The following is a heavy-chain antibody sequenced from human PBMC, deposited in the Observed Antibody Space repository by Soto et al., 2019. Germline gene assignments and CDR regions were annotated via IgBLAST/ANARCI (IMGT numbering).Heavy chain of an antibody. D-gene: IGHD2-15*01. CDR1: GFTFSSYG. CDR2: ISYDGTNK. Sequence: QVQLVEWGGGGVQPGRSLRLSCAASGFTFSSYGMHWVRQAPGKGLEWVAVISYDGTNKYYADSVKGRFSISRDNSKNTLYLQMNSLRAEDTAVYYCAKDSTHCSGGSCYLFDYWGQGTLVTVSS. J-gene: IGHJ4*02. CDR3: AKDSTHCSGGSCYLFDY. V-gene: IGHV3-30*18.